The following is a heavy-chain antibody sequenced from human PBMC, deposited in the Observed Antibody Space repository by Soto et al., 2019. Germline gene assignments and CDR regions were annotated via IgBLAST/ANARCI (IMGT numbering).Heavy chain of an antibody. CDR1: GFTFNKYS. J-gene: IGHJ4*02. V-gene: IGHV3-21*06. D-gene: IGHD3-22*01. Sequence: EVQLVESGGGLVKPGGSLRLSCAASGFTFNKYSMNWVRQAPGKGLEWVSSITSTTDDQYYAASLKGRFTISRDNPRNSLSLQIHSLREEDAGEYYCGSDLMPNDRGRGDVAYWGPGTLGTASP. CDR2: ITSTTDDQ. CDR3: GSDLMPNDRGRGDVAY.